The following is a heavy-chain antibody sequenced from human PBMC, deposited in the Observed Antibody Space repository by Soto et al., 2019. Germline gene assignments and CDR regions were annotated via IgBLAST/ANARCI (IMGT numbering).Heavy chain of an antibody. J-gene: IGHJ2*01. D-gene: IGHD3-16*02. Sequence: PSETLSLTCAVYGGSFSGYYWSWIRQPPGKGLEWIGEINHSGSTNYNPSLKSRVTISVDTSKNQFSLMLSSVTAADTAVYYCARGGRYDYIWGSYRRSYWYFDLWGRGTLVTVSS. CDR1: GGSFSGYY. CDR2: INHSGST. V-gene: IGHV4-34*01. CDR3: ARGGRYDYIWGSYRRSYWYFDL.